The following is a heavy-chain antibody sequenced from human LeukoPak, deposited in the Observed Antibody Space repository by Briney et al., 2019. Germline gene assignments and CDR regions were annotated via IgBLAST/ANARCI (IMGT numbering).Heavy chain of an antibody. V-gene: IGHV3-15*01. CDR3: TTGGRRDGYPTPPLDY. CDR2: IKSKPDGETT. D-gene: IGHD5-24*01. Sequence: GGSLRLSCAASGFTFSNAWMSWVRQAPGKGLEWVGLIKSKPDGETTDCAAPVKGRFAVSRDDSRDTLYLQMTSLKIEDTGVYNCTTGGRRDGYPTPPLDYWGQGTLVTVSS. J-gene: IGHJ4*02. CDR1: GFTFSNAW.